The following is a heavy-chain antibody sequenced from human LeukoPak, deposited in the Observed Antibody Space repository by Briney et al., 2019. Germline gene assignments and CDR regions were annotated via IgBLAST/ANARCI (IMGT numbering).Heavy chain of an antibody. J-gene: IGHJ4*02. CDR2: IYNSGNT. D-gene: IGHD4-23*01. Sequence: SETLSLTCTVSGDSISSTNWWSWVRQPPGKGLEWIGEIYNSGNTNYNPSLKSRVSISVDTSKNQFSLKLSSVTAADTAMYYCARVSRGNSVGGDYWGQGTLVTVSS. CDR1: GDSISSTNW. V-gene: IGHV4-4*02. CDR3: ARVSRGNSVGGDY.